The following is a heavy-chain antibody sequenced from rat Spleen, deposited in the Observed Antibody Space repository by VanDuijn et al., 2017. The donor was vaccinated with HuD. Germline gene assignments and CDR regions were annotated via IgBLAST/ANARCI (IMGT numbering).Heavy chain of an antibody. CDR1: GFTFNNYW. CDR2: ITNAGGST. J-gene: IGHJ2*01. V-gene: IGHV5-31*01. Sequence: EVQLVESGGGLVQPGRSLKLSCVASGFTFNNYWMTWIRQAPGKGLEWVASITNAGGSTYYSDSVKGRFTISRDNAKSTLYLQMDSLRSEDTATYYCASRDYWGQGVMVTVSS. CDR3: ASRDY.